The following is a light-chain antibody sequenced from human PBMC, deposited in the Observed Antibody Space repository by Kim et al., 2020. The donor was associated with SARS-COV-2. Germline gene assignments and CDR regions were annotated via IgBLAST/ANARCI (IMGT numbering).Light chain of an antibody. CDR3: QAWDSSTAV. CDR1: KLGDQY. CDR2: QYS. Sequence: SYELTQPPSVSVSPGQTASITCSGDKLGDQYACWYQQKPGQSPVLVLYQYSKRPSGIPERFSGSNSGNTATLTISGTQAMDEADYYCQAWDSSTAVFGGG. J-gene: IGLJ2*01. V-gene: IGLV3-1*01.